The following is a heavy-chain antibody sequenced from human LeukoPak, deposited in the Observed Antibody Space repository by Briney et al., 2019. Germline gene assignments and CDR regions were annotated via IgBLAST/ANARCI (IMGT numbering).Heavy chain of an antibody. Sequence: PSETLSLTCTVSGGSISSFYYTWIRQPPGKGLEWIGYIDSSGITNYNSSLNSRVTISLDTSQNQFSLKLNSVTAADTAVYYCARGSEGDYWGQGTLVTVSS. CDR3: ARGSEGDY. J-gene: IGHJ4*02. D-gene: IGHD3-3*01. V-gene: IGHV4-59*01. CDR1: GGSISSFY. CDR2: IDSSGIT.